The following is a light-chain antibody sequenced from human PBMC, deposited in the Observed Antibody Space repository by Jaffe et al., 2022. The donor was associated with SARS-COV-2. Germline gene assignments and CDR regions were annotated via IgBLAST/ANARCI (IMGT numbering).Light chain of an antibody. Sequence: EIVLTQSPATLSLSPGERATLSCRASQSVSSYLAWYQQKPGQAPRLLIYDASNRATGIPARFSGSGSGTDFTLTISSLEPEDFAVYYCQQRSNWPPGEPWTFGQGTKVEIK. V-gene: IGKV3-11*01. CDR3: QQRSNWPPGEPWT. CDR1: QSVSSY. J-gene: IGKJ1*01. CDR2: DAS.